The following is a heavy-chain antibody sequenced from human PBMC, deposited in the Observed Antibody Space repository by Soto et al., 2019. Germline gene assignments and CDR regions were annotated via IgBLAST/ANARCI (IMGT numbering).Heavy chain of an antibody. Sequence: ASVKVSGKASGYTFTSYGISWVRQAPGQGLEWMGWISAYNGNTNYAQKLQGRVTMTTDTSTSTAYMELRSLRSDDTAAYYCARGAPAETEFDPWGQGTLVTVSS. CDR2: ISAYNGNT. D-gene: IGHD6-19*01. V-gene: IGHV1-18*01. CDR3: ARGAPAETEFDP. CDR1: GYTFTSYG. J-gene: IGHJ5*02.